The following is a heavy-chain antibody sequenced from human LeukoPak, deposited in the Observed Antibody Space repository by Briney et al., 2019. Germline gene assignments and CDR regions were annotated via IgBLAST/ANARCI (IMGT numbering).Heavy chain of an antibody. D-gene: IGHD3-16*01. V-gene: IGHV4-30-2*01. CDR3: ARRGITFGGGGFDY. Sequence: SETLSLTCGVSVGSISSGGYSWSWIRQPPGKGLEWIGEINHSGSTNYNPSLKSRVTISVDTSKNQFSLKLSSVTAADTAVYYCARRGITFGGGGFDYWGQGTLVTVSS. J-gene: IGHJ4*02. CDR1: VGSISSGGYS. CDR2: INHSGST.